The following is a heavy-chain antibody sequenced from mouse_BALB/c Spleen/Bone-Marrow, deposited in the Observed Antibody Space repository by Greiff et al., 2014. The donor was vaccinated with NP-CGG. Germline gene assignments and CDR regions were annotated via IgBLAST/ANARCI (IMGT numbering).Heavy chain of an antibody. Sequence: EVNVVESGGGLVQPGGSLRLSCATSGFTFTDYYMSWVRQPPGKALEWLGFIRNKANGYTTEYSASVKGRFTISRDNSQSILYLQMNTLRAEDSATYYCARFWAYAMDYWGQGTSVTVSS. V-gene: IGHV7-3*02. CDR3: ARFWAYAMDY. CDR1: GFTFTDYY. CDR2: IRNKANGYTT. J-gene: IGHJ4*01. D-gene: IGHD4-1*01.